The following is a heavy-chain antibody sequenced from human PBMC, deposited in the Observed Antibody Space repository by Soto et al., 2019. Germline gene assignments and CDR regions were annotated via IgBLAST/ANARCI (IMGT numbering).Heavy chain of an antibody. V-gene: IGHV1-58*01. J-gene: IGHJ4*02. Sequence: QMQLMPSGPEVKKPGTSVKVSCKASGFTLTSADVQWVRQTRGQRLEWIGWIVGGSGSTNYAQQFQGRLAITRDMSTSTVYMELSSLRSEDTAVYYCAADWSNRPFDFWGQGTLVTVSS. CDR3: AADWSNRPFDF. D-gene: IGHD3-3*01. CDR2: IVGGSGST. CDR1: GFTLTSAD.